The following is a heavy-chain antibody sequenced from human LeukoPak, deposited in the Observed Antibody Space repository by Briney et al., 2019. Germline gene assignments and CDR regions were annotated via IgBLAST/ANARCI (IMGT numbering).Heavy chain of an antibody. V-gene: IGHV4-59*01. Sequence: PSETLSLTCTVSGGSISSYYWSWIRQPPGKGLEWIGYIYYSGSTNYNPSLKSRVTISVDTSKNQFSLKLSSVTAADTAVHYCARVGLGVVPAAHMDVWGKGTTVTISS. D-gene: IGHD2-2*01. CDR1: GGSISSYY. J-gene: IGHJ6*03. CDR3: ARVGLGVVPAAHMDV. CDR2: IYYSGST.